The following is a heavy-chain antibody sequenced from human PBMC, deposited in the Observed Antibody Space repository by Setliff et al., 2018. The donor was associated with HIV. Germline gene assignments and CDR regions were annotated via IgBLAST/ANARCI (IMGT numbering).Heavy chain of an antibody. V-gene: IGHV4-59*08. CDR3: ARAGMGALRSLFDY. CDR2: VYHSGST. J-gene: IGHJ4*02. D-gene: IGHD1-26*01. CDR1: GGSISSYY. Sequence: SETLSLTCTVSGGSISSYYWSWIRQPPGKGLEWIGSVYHSGSTYYNPSLKSRVIISVDTSKNQFSLKLNSVTAADTAIYYCARAGMGALRSLFDYWGQGTLVTVSS.